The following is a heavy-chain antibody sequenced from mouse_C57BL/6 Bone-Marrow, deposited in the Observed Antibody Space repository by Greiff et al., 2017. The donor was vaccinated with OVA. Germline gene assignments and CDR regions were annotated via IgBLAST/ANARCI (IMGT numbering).Heavy chain of an antibody. CDR1: GISITTGNYR. CDR2: IYYSGTI. V-gene: IGHV3-5*01. J-gene: IGHJ2*01. D-gene: IGHD2-2*01. CDR3: ARAGDGYAYFDY. Sequence: DVKLVESGPGLVKPSQTVFLTCTVTGISITTGNYRWSWIRQFPGNKLEWIGYIYYSGTITYNPSLTSRTTITRDTPKNQFFLEMNALTAEDTATYYGARAGDGYAYFDYWGQGTTLTVSS.